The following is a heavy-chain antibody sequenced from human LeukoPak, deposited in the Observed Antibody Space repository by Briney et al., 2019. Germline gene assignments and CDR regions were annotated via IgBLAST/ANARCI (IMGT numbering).Heavy chain of an antibody. CDR2: ISSSSGYI. Sequence: GGSLRLSCAASGITFSGYSMNWVRQAPGKGLEWVSSISSSSGYIYYADSVKGRFTISRDNAKNSVFLQMNSLRAEDTAVYYCAKLGDFGYWGQGTLVTVSS. CDR3: AKLGDFGY. D-gene: IGHD3-10*01. CDR1: GITFSGYS. J-gene: IGHJ4*02. V-gene: IGHV3-21*01.